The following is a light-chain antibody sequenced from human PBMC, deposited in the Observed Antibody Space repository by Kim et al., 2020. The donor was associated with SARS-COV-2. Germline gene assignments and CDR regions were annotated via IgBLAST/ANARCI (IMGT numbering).Light chain of an antibody. CDR3: SSNSSCTSKV. V-gene: IGLV2-14*04. Sequence: QSSTRSYVGTSSCVDAFSLDRWYQQRPGKSPRLLINNGSHWPSGNSNHFSESRSGNAASQTISRLQAAGEAGYYLSSNSSCTSKVFGGGTQLTVL. CDR2: NGS. CDR1: SSCVDAFSL. J-gene: IGLJ2*01.